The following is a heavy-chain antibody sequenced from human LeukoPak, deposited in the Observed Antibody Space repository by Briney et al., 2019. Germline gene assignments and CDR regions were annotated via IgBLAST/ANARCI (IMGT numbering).Heavy chain of an antibody. CDR2: IWYDGTKR. D-gene: IGHD1-1*01. Sequence: PGRSLRLSCAASGFIFNNYGMHWVRQAPGKGLEWVALIWYDGTKRYYTDSVKGRFTISRDNAKNTLYLQMNSLRDEDTAVYFCVRETAYRFDPWGQGTLVIVSS. V-gene: IGHV3-33*01. J-gene: IGHJ5*02. CDR3: VRETAYRFDP. CDR1: GFIFNNYG.